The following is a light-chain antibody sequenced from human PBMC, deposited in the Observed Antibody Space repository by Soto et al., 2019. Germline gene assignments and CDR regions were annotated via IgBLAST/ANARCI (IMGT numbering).Light chain of an antibody. V-gene: IGLV2-8*01. CDR3: SSYAGSNNLV. J-gene: IGLJ1*01. Sequence: QSALTQPPSASGSLGQSVTISCTGTSSDVGGYNHVSWYQQHPGKAPTLLIYDVTHRPSGVPDRFSGSKSGNTASLTVSGLQAEDETDYYCSSYAGSNNLVFGTGTKVTVL. CDR2: DVT. CDR1: SSDVGGYNH.